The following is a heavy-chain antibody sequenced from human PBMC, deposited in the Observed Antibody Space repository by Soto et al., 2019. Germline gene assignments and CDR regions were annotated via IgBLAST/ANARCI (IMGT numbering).Heavy chain of an antibody. Sequence: SETLSLTCAVYGGSFSGYSWSWIRQPPGKGLEWIGEINHSGSTNYNPSLKSRVTISVDTSKNQFSLKLSSVTAADTAVYYGARGGLWYYYDSSGYRPSVYYGMDVWGQGTTVTVSS. V-gene: IGHV4-34*01. D-gene: IGHD3-22*01. CDR1: GGSFSGYS. J-gene: IGHJ6*02. CDR3: ARGGLWYYYDSSGYRPSVYYGMDV. CDR2: INHSGST.